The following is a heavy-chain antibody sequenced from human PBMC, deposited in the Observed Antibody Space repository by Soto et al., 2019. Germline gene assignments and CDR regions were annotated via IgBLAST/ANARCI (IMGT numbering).Heavy chain of an antibody. CDR2: ISGSGGST. J-gene: IGHJ5*02. CDR3: AKGVGDCSSTSCLHRGWFDP. Sequence: GSLRLSCAASGXTFSSYAMSWVRQAPGKGLEWVSAISGSGGSTYYADSVNGRFTISRDNSKNTMCLQVNSLRAEDTAVYYFAKGVGDCSSTSCLHRGWFDPWGKGTLVTVS. CDR1: GXTFSSYA. V-gene: IGHV3-23*01. D-gene: IGHD2-2*01.